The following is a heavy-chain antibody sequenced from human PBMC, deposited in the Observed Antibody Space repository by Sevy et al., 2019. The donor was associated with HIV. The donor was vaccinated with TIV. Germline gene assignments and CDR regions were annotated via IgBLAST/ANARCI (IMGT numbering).Heavy chain of an antibody. Sequence: GGSLRLSCAASGFTFSSYSLNWVRQAPGKGLEWVSSISQSSGYIFYADSVKGRFTISRDNAKNSLYLQMNSLRAEDTAVYYCARAPSGYYFYYFDYWGQEPWSPSPQ. CDR1: GFTFSSYS. J-gene: IGHJ4*01. D-gene: IGHD3-22*01. CDR3: ARAPSGYYFYYFDY. CDR2: ISQSSGYI. V-gene: IGHV3-21*01.